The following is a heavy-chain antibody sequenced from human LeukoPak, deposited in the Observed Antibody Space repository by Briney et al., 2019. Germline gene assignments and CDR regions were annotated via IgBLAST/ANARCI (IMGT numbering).Heavy chain of an antibody. CDR1: GGSISSFF. J-gene: IGHJ4*02. D-gene: IGHD4-23*01. CDR2: SHYSGTT. CDR3: ARGGRTTTVGRFDY. V-gene: IGHV4-59*12. Sequence: SETLSLTCTVSGGSISSFFWTWIRQPPGKELEWLGSSHYSGTTYYNPSLNSRVTMSVDTSKNQFSLKLSSVTAADTAVYYCARGGRTTTVGRFDYWGQGTLVTVSS.